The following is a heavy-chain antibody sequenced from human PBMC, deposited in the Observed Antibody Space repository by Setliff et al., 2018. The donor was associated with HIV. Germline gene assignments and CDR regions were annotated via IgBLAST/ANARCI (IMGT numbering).Heavy chain of an antibody. V-gene: IGHV4-31*03. CDR3: ARDLHENYNVVDI. CDR2: FYYTGNT. J-gene: IGHJ3*02. Sequence: KPSETLSLTCTVSGVSIVSGGFYFSWIRHHPGKGLEWVGTFYYTGNTYYNPSLQSRLTMSADTSKNQLYLNINSVTDADTAVYFCARDLHENYNVVDIWGPGTMVTVSS. D-gene: IGHD2-8*01. CDR1: GVSIVSGGFY.